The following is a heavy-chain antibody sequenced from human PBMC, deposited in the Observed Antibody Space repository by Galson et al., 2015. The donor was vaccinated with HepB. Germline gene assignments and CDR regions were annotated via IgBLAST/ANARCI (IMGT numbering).Heavy chain of an antibody. CDR1: GYAFTSYD. CDR2: MNPNSGNT. J-gene: IGHJ5*02. Sequence: SVKVSCKASGYAFTSYDINWVRQATGQGLEWMGWMNPNSGNTGYAQKFQGRVTMTRNTSISTAYMELSSLRSEDTAVYYCARARYSSSWYRKKGWFDPWGQGTLVTVSS. V-gene: IGHV1-8*01. CDR3: ARARYSSSWYRKKGWFDP. D-gene: IGHD6-13*01.